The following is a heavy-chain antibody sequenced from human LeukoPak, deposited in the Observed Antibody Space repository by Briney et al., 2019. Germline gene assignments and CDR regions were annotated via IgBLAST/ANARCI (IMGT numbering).Heavy chain of an antibody. V-gene: IGHV1-69*04. CDR3: ARSVVANEENWFDL. CDR2: IIPILGIA. CDR1: GGTFSSYA. J-gene: IGHJ5*02. Sequence: GASVKVSCKASGGTFSSYAISWVRQAPGQGLEWMGRIIPILGIANYAQKFQGRVTITADKSTSTAYMELSSLRSEDTAVYYCARSVVANEENWFDLWGQGTLVTVSS. D-gene: IGHD5-12*01.